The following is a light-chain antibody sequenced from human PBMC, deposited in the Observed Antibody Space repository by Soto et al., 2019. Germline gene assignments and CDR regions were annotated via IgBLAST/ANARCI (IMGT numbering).Light chain of an antibody. Sequence: QAALTQPASVSGSPGQSITISCTGTSSDVGGYNYVSGYQQHPGKAPKLRIYEVSNRPSGVSDRFSGSKSGNTASLTISGLQAEDEADYYCSSYASSSTGVFGTGTKVTVL. CDR1: SSDVGGYNY. V-gene: IGLV2-14*01. CDR2: EVS. J-gene: IGLJ1*01. CDR3: SSYASSSTGV.